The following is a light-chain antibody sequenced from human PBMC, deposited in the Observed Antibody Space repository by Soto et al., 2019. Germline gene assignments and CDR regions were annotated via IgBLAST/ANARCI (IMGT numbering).Light chain of an antibody. Sequence: QSALTQPASVSGSPGQSITISCTGTSGDIGSYNRVSWYQQHPGKAPKLIIYEVTDRPSGVSNRFSGSKSGNTASLTISGLQAEDEAEYYSSSYTNINTRACVFGTGHKVS. CDR2: EVT. V-gene: IGLV2-14*01. CDR1: SGDIGSYNR. J-gene: IGLJ1*01. CDR3: SSYTNINTRACV.